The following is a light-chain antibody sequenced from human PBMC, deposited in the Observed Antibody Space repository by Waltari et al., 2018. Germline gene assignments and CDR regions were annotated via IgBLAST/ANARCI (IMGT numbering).Light chain of an antibody. CDR2: AAS. J-gene: IGKJ1*01. CDR3: QQFNASPRT. CDR1: QGVNVY. V-gene: IGKV1-9*01. Sequence: IQLTQSPSSLSASVGDRVTITCRASQGVNVYLAWYQQKPGKAPKILIYAASTLQSWVSSRFRGSGSGTDFTLTINSLQPEDIATYYCQQFNASPRTFGQGTNVEIK.